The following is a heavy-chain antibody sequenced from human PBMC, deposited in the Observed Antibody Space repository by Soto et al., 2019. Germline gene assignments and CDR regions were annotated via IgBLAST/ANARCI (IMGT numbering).Heavy chain of an antibody. J-gene: IGHJ4*02. V-gene: IGHV4-31*03. CDR1: GGSISSGDYY. D-gene: IGHD2-2*01. CDR2: ISYSGST. Sequence: SETLSLTCTVSGGSISSGDYYWSWIRQHPGKGLEWIGYISYSGSTYYNPSLKSRVTLSVDTSKKQFSLKLSSVTAADTAEYFCARFDAAFSSSFFDYWGQGTLVTVSS. CDR3: ARFDAAFSSSFFDY.